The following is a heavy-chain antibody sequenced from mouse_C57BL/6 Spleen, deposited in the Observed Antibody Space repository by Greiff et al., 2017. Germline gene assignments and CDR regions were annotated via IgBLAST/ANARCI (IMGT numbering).Heavy chain of an antibody. J-gene: IGHJ3*01. D-gene: IGHD2-2*01. CDR1: GFTFSSYA. V-gene: IGHV5-4*01. CDR2: ISDGGSYT. CDR3: AGLWL. Sequence: EVQGVESGGGLVKPGGSLKLSCAASGFTFSSYAMSWVRQTPEKRLEWVATISDGGSYTYSPDNVKGRFTISRDNAKNNLYLQMSHLKSDDTAMYYGAGLWLRGKGTLVTVSA.